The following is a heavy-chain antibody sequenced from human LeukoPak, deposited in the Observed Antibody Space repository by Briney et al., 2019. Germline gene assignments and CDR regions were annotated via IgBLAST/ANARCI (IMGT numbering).Heavy chain of an antibody. Sequence: GGSLRLSCAASGFTFSSYWMSWVRQAPGKGLEWVANIKQDGSEKYYVDSVKGRFTISRDNAKNSLSLQMNSLRADDTAVYYCTRSGPTKTTMVRRDNWFDPWGQGTLATVSS. D-gene: IGHD3-10*01. CDR1: GFTFSSYW. V-gene: IGHV3-7*01. CDR3: TRSGPTKTTMVRRDNWFDP. CDR2: IKQDGSEK. J-gene: IGHJ5*02.